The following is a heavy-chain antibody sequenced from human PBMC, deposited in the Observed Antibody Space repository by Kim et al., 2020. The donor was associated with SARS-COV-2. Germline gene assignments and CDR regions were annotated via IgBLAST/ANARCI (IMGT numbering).Heavy chain of an antibody. D-gene: IGHD5-18*01. J-gene: IGHJ4*02. Sequence: GGSLRLSCVASGFTFDDYAMHWVRQAPGKGLEWVSGISWNSGSIGYADSVKGRFTISRDNAKNSLYLQMNSLRAEDTALYYCAKDDRGYSYGFALDYWGQGTVVTVAS. CDR3: AKDDRGYSYGFALDY. CDR2: ISWNSGSI. CDR1: GFTFDDYA. V-gene: IGHV3-9*01.